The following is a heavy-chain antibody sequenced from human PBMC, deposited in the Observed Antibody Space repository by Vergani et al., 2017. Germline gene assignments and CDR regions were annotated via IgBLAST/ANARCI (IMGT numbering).Heavy chain of an antibody. Sequence: QVQLVQSGAEVKKPGASVKVSCKASGYTFTGYYMHWVRQAPGQGLEWMGWINPNSGGTNYAQKFQGRVTMTRDTSTSTVYMELSSLRSEDTAVYYCARDRVSGWGAFDIWGQGTMVTVSS. CDR1: GYTFTGYY. CDR3: ARDRVSGWGAFDI. D-gene: IGHD3-22*01. CDR2: INPNSGGT. V-gene: IGHV1-2*02. J-gene: IGHJ3*02.